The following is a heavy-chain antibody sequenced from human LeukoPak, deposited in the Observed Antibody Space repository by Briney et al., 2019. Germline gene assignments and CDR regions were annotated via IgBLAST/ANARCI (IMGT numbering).Heavy chain of an antibody. CDR3: AKDLPPPKWELPFDY. CDR1: GFTFSTYS. D-gene: IGHD1-26*01. V-gene: IGHV3-23*01. Sequence: GGSLRLSCAASGFTFSTYSMTWVRQAPGKGPEWVSSISGSADKTYYADSVKGRFTISRDNFKNTLYLQMNSLRAEDTAVYYCAKDLPPPKWELPFDYWGQGTLVTVSS. J-gene: IGHJ4*02. CDR2: ISGSADKT.